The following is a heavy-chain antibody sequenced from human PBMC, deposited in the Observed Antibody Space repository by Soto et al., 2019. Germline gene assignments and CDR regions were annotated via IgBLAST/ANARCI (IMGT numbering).Heavy chain of an antibody. J-gene: IGHJ6*02. Sequence: GSLRLSCAASGFTFSDYYMTWIRQAPGKGLEWISYISTRSDYTNYADSVKGRFTISRDNAKNSLYLQMNSLRAEDTAVYYCARDPRGLIPRYYYYGMDVWGQGTTVTVSS. V-gene: IGHV3-11*06. D-gene: IGHD3-10*01. CDR2: ISTRSDYT. CDR3: ARDPRGLIPRYYYYGMDV. CDR1: GFTFSDYY.